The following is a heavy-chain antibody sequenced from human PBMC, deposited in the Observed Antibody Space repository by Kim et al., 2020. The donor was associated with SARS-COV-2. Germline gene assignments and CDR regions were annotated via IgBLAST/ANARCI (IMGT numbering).Heavy chain of an antibody. J-gene: IGHJ2*01. CDR1: RFTFINYW. CDR3: ARNGPDDIFEGYFDL. D-gene: IGHD3-9*01. CDR2: IKQDGSET. V-gene: IGHV3-7*03. Sequence: GGSLRLSCAASRFTFINYWMSWVRQAPGKGLEWVANIKQDGSETYYADSVKGRFTISRDNAKNSLYLQMTSLRVEDTAVYYCARNGPDDIFEGYFDLWGRGTLAT.